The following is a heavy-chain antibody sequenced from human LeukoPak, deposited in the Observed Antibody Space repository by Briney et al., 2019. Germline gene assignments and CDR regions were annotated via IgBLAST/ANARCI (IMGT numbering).Heavy chain of an antibody. V-gene: IGHV3-21*01. CDR1: GFTFSSYS. CDR2: ISSSSSYI. J-gene: IGHJ4*02. D-gene: IGHD3-22*01. Sequence: GGSLRLSCAASGFTFSSYSMNWVRQAPGKGLEWVSSISSSSSYIYYADSVKGRFTISRDNAKNSLYLQMNSLRAEDTAVYYCARDYYYDSSGYPGHNDYWGQGTLVTVSS. CDR3: ARDYYYDSSGYPGHNDY.